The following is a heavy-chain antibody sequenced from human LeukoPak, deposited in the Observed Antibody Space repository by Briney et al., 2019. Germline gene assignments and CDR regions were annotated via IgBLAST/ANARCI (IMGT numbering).Heavy chain of an antibody. CDR1: GGSISSYY. D-gene: IGHD6-19*01. Sequence: SETLSLTCTVSGGSISSYYWSWIRQPPGKGLEWIGYTYYSGSTNYNPSLKSRVTISVDTSKNQFSLKLSSVTAADTAVYYCARHSRIAVAEDYWGQGTLVTVSS. J-gene: IGHJ4*02. CDR2: TYYSGST. V-gene: IGHV4-59*08. CDR3: ARHSRIAVAEDY.